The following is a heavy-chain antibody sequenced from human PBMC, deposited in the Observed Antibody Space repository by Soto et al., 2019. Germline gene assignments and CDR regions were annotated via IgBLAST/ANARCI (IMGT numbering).Heavy chain of an antibody. CDR2: IYYSGST. CDR3: ARGYCSGGSCGDLKWPFVIGTYYCWMDV. D-gene: IGHD2-15*01. J-gene: IGHJ6*02. V-gene: IGHV4-31*03. Sequence: PSETLSLACTVSGGSISSGGYYWSWIRQHPGKGLEWIGYIYYSGSTYYNPSLKSRVTISVDTSKNQFSLKLSSVTAADTAVYYCARGYCSGGSCGDLKWPFVIGTYYCWMDVWGQGTTVTVAS. CDR1: GGSISSGGYY.